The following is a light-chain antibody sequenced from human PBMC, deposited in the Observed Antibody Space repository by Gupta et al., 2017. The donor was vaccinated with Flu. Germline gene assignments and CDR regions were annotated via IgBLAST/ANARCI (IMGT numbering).Light chain of an antibody. J-gene: IGLJ2*01. CDR2: VNN. CDR1: SSNIGAGHD. Sequence: QPVLTQPPSVSGAPGQRVTISCTGTSSNIGAGHDVHWYQQLPGAAPNLLIYVNNNRPSGVPDRFSGSKSGTSASLAITGLQAEDEANYYCQSSDNSVSGLKVFGGGTKLTVL. CDR3: QSSDNSVSGLKV. V-gene: IGLV1-40*01.